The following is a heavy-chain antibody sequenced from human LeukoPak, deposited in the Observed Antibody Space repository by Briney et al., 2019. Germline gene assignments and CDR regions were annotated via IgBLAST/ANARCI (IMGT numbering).Heavy chain of an antibody. J-gene: IGHJ5*02. CDR2: LNSYGNYI. D-gene: IGHD6-13*01. CDR3: AKGGGSYSSPVAS. V-gene: IGHV3-21*04. CDR1: GFTFKTYS. Sequence: GGSLRLSCVASGFTFKTYSMNWVRQAPGKGLEWVSSLNSYGNYIYYADSVKGLFTISRDNAKNSLYLQMSSLRAEDTAFYYCAKGGGSYSSPVASWGQGTLVTVSS.